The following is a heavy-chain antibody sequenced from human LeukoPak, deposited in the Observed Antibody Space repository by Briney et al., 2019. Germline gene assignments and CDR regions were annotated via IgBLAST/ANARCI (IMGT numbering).Heavy chain of an antibody. CDR3: ARLKSFSGYFGVFDI. CDR2: IYHSGTT. J-gene: IGHJ3*02. Sequence: SETLSLTYAVSGYSINSGYYWGWIRQPPGKGLEWIGSIYHSGTTCYNPSLKSRVTISVDTSKNQFSLKLSSVTAADTAVYYCARLKSFSGYFGVFDIWGQGTMVTVSS. CDR1: GYSINSGYY. V-gene: IGHV4-38-2*01. D-gene: IGHD4-17*01.